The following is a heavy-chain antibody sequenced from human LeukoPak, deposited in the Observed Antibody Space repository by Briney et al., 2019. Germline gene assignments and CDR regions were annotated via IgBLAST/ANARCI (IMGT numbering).Heavy chain of an antibody. Sequence: PGGSLRLSCAASGFTFSSYAMHWVRQAPGKGLEWVSSISASGGSTFYADSVKGRFTISRDNSKNTLYLQMNSLGADDTALYYCAKRPAYIDSWGQGTLVTVSS. CDR1: GFTFSSYA. CDR2: ISASGGST. CDR3: AKRPAYIDS. V-gene: IGHV3-23*01. J-gene: IGHJ5*01. D-gene: IGHD1-20*01.